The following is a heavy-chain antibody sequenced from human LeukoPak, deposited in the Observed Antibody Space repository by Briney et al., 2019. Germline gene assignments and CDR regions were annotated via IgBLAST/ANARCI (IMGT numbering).Heavy chain of an antibody. CDR3: ARGGGGSWYGTVDY. V-gene: IGHV4-59*01. D-gene: IGHD6-13*01. Sequence: SETLSLTCTVSGGSISSYYWTWIRQPPGKGLEWIEYIHYSGSTKYNPSLKSRVTISVDTSKNQFSLNLSSVTAADTAVYYCARGGGGSWYGTVDYWGQGTLVIVSS. CDR2: IHYSGST. CDR1: GGSISSYY. J-gene: IGHJ4*02.